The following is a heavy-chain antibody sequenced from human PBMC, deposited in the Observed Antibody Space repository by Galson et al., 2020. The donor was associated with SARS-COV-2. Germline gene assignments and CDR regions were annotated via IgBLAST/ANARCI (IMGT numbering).Heavy chain of an antibody. CDR3: ARDQFSYYYDSSGYYPYYYGMDV. Sequence: ETSETLSLTCTVPGRSISSGAYYWSWLRQPPGKGLAWIGYIYYRGSTYYNPSLKSRVTISVDTSKNQFSLKLSSVTAADTAVYYCARDQFSYYYDSSGYYPYYYGMDVWGQGTTGTVSS. J-gene: IGHJ6*02. CDR1: GRSISSGAYY. CDR2: IYYRGST. V-gene: IGHV4-30-4*01. D-gene: IGHD3-22*01.